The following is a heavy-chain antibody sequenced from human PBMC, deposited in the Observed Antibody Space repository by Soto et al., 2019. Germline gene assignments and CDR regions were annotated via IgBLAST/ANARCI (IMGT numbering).Heavy chain of an antibody. D-gene: IGHD6-13*01. CDR1: GFTFSTYG. J-gene: IGHJ4*02. V-gene: IGHV3-30*18. CDR2: MSYDGTKE. Sequence: PGGSLRLSCAASGFTFSTYGMHWVRQAPGKGPEWVAAMSYDGTKEYYVDSVKGRFTISRDNSRNALFLQLNSLRAEDTAVYYCAKEYGSTWIDHWGQGTLVTVSS. CDR3: AKEYGSTWIDH.